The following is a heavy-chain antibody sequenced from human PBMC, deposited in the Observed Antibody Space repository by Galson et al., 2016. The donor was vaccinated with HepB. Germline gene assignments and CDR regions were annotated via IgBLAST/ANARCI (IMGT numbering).Heavy chain of an antibody. V-gene: IGHV3-30*04. Sequence: SLRLSCAASGFTFNTYAMHWVRQAPGKGLEWVAVISYDGRTKYYADSVKGQFTISRDNSQNALFLQMNSLRVEDTAVYYCASPGFSYGYPFYYYYMDVWGKGTTVTVSS. CDR1: GFTFNTYA. D-gene: IGHD5-18*01. CDR3: ASPGFSYGYPFYYYYMDV. J-gene: IGHJ6*03. CDR2: ISYDGRTK.